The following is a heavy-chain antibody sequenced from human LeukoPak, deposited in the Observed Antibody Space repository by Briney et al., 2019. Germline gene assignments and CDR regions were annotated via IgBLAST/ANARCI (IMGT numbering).Heavy chain of an antibody. CDR1: GFTFDDYA. CDR2: ISWNSASI. J-gene: IGHJ3*02. V-gene: IGHV3-9*01. CDR3: ARGGDARGYYNHGFDI. Sequence: PGRSLRLSCAASGFTFDDYAMHWVRQAPGKGLEWVSGISWNSASIAYADSVKGRFTISRDNAKNSLYLQMSSLRAEDTALYHCARGGDARGYYNHGFDIWGQGTMVSVSS. D-gene: IGHD3-22*01.